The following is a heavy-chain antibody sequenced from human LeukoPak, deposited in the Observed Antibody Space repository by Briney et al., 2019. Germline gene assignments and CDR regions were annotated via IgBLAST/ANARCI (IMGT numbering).Heavy chain of an antibody. CDR1: GGSISSGGYY. Sequence: SETLSLTCTVSGGSISSGGYYWRWIRQHPGKGLEWIGYIYYSGSTYYNPSLKSRVTISVDTSKNQFSLKLSSVTAADTAVYYCARGGGCTNGVCYPLPFDYWGQGTLVTVSS. V-gene: IGHV4-31*03. D-gene: IGHD2-8*01. CDR2: IYYSGST. CDR3: ARGGGCTNGVCYPLPFDY. J-gene: IGHJ4*02.